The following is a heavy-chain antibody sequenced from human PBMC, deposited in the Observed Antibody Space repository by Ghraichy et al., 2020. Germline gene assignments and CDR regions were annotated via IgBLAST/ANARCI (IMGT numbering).Heavy chain of an antibody. CDR2: ISPNTGST. Sequence: ASVKVSCKASGYTFTDYYIHWVRQAPGQGLEWMGWISPNTGSTDYAQKFQGRVTMTRDASISTAYIELSRLRSDDTAVYYCAKSLGRIKILGVVPPFFESWGQGTLVTVSS. J-gene: IGHJ4*02. V-gene: IGHV1-2*02. CDR3: AKSLGRIKILGVVPPFFES. D-gene: IGHD3-3*01. CDR1: GYTFTDYY.